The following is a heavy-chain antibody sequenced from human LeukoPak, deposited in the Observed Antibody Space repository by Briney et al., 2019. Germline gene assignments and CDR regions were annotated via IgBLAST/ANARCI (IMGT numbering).Heavy chain of an antibody. J-gene: IGHJ4*02. CDR1: GFTFGDYA. CDR3: VKDICSGGSCGHVDY. Sequence: GGSLRLSCTASGFTFGDYAMSWFRQAPGKGLEWVSSISSSSSYIYYADSVKGRFTISRDNAKNSLYLQMNSLRAEDTAVYYCVKDICSGGSCGHVDYWGQGTLVTVSS. CDR2: ISSSSSYI. V-gene: IGHV3-21*01. D-gene: IGHD2-15*01.